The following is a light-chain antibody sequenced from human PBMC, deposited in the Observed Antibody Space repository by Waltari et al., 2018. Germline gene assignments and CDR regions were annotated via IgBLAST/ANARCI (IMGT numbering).Light chain of an antibody. V-gene: IGLV2-14*03. CDR2: DVS. Sequence: QSALTQPASLSGSPGQSITISCTGTSSDIGSYNSVSWYQQHPGEAPKLMIYDVSVRPSVVSNRFPGSKSGNTASLTISGLQAEDEADYYCSSSTSRTALLFGGGTKLTVL. CDR1: SSDIGSYNS. CDR3: SSSTSRTALL. J-gene: IGLJ2*01.